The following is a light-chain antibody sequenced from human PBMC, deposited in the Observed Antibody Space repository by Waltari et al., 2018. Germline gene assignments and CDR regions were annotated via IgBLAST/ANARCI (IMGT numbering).Light chain of an antibody. J-gene: IGKJ1*01. CDR3: QQYYSYPRT. CDR1: QGISSY. CDR2: AAY. V-gene: IGKV1-8*01. Sequence: SASTGDRVTITCRASQGISSYLAWYQQKPGKAPKLLIYAAYTLQSGVPSRFSGSGSGTDFTLTISCLQSEDFATYYCQQYYSYPRTFGQGTKVEIK.